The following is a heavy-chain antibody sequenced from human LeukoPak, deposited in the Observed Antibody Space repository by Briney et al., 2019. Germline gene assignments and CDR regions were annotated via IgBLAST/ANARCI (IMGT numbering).Heavy chain of an antibody. CDR2: INPNSGGT. CDR3: AIVMITFGGVIDP. V-gene: IGHV1-2*02. CDR1: GYTFTGCY. Sequence: ASVKVSCKASGYTFTGCYMHWVRQAPGQGLEWMGWINPNSGGTNYAQKFQGRVTMTRDTSISTAYMELSRLRSDDTAVYYCAIVMITFGGVIDPWGQGTLVTVSS. J-gene: IGHJ5*02. D-gene: IGHD3-16*01.